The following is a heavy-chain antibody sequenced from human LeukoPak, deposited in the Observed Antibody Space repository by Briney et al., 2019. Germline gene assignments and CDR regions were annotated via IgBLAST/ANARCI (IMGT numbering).Heavy chain of an antibody. CDR1: GGSFSGYY. D-gene: IGHD1-1*01. V-gene: IGHV4-34*01. J-gene: IGHJ5*02. CDR2: INHSGST. CDR3: ARELERRGGVDP. Sequence: SETLSPTCAVYGGSFSGYYWSWIRQPPGKGLEWIGEINHSGSTNYNPSLKSRVTISVDTSKNQFSLKLSSVTAADTAVYYCARELERRGGVDPGGQGTLVTVSS.